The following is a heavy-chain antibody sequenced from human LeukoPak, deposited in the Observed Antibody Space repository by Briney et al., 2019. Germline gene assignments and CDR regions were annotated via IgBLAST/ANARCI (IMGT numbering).Heavy chain of an antibody. V-gene: IGHV3-21*04. J-gene: IGHJ4*02. CDR3: ARSIRITIFGVVTSTEFDY. Sequence: PGGSLRLSCAASGFTFSSYSMNWVRQAPGKGLEWVSSISSSSSYIYYADSVKGRFTISRDNSRNTLYLQMNSLRADDTAVYYCARSIRITIFGVVTSTEFDYWGQGTLVTVSS. CDR1: GFTFSSYS. CDR2: ISSSSSYI. D-gene: IGHD3-3*01.